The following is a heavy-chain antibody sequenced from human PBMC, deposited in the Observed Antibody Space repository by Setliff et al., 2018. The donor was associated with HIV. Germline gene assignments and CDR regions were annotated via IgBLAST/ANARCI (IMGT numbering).Heavy chain of an antibody. CDR3: ARLGSGWSDSYYYAMDI. V-gene: IGHV1-18*04. CDR2: ISPNFGHT. CDR1: GYTFTTYG. Sequence: ASVKVSCKASGYTFTTYGISWVRQAPGHGLEWMGWISPNFGHTKYAQKFLNRVTMTIDTATSRAYMELRSLRSDDTAVYFCARLGSGWSDSYYYAMDIWGQGTTVTVSS. J-gene: IGHJ6*02. D-gene: IGHD6-19*01.